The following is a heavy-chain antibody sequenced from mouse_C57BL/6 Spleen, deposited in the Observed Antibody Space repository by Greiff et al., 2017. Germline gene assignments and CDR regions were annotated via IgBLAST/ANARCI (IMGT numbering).Heavy chain of an antibody. CDR3: ARSSYDRAWFAY. V-gene: IGHV1-61*01. CDR2: IYPSDSET. J-gene: IGHJ3*01. Sequence: QVQLQQPGAELVRPGSSVKLSCKASGYTFTSYWMDWVKQRPGQGLECIGNIYPSDSETHYNQKFKDKATLTVDTSSSTAYMQLSSLTSEDSAVYYCARSSYDRAWFAYWGQGTLVTVSA. CDR1: GYTFTSYW. D-gene: IGHD2-3*01.